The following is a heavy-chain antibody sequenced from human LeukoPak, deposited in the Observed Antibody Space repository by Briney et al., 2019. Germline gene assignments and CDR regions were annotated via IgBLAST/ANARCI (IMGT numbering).Heavy chain of an antibody. CDR3: ARAQKFPRLLWFGELSAGRFDP. V-gene: IGHV4-39*07. D-gene: IGHD3-10*01. J-gene: IGHJ5*02. CDR1: GGSISSSSYY. CDR2: INHSGST. Sequence: SETLSLTCTVSGGSISSSSYYWGWIRQPPGKGLEWIGEINHSGSTNYNPSLKSRVTISVDTSKNQFSLKLSSVTAADTAVYYCARAQKFPRLLWFGELSAGRFDPWGQGTLVTVSS.